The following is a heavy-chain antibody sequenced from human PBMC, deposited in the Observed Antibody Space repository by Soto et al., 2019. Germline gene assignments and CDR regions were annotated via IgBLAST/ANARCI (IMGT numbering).Heavy chain of an antibody. CDR3: ARSTRGYSSDY. D-gene: IGHD5-18*01. CDR1: GCSISSSNW. CDR2: ISHSGST. V-gene: IGHV4-4*02. J-gene: IGHJ4*02. Sequence: QVQLQESGPGLMKPSATLSLTCAVSGCSISSSNWCSWVRQPTGKGLWWIKEISHSGSTNYNPSPKSRVTISVDMAKSRFSPELTSVTAAETAVYYCARSTRGYSSDYWGQGTLVTVSS.